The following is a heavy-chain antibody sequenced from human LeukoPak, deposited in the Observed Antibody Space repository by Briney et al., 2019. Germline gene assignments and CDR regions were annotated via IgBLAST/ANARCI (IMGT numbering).Heavy chain of an antibody. CDR3: ARAHGDYDSSGTTSNPIAFDI. Sequence: GGSLRLSCAASGFTFSDYYMSWIRQAPGKGLEWVSYISSSGSTIYYADSEKGRFTISRDNAKNSLYLQMNSLRAEDTAVYYCARAHGDYDSSGTTSNPIAFDIWGQGTMVTVSS. V-gene: IGHV3-11*01. D-gene: IGHD3-22*01. CDR1: GFTFSDYY. CDR2: ISSSGSTI. J-gene: IGHJ3*02.